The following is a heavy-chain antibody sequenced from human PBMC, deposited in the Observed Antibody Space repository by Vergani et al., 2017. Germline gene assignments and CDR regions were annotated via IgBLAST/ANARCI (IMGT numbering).Heavy chain of an antibody. CDR2: ISGSGGST. CDR1: GFTFSSYA. Sequence: EVQLLESGGGLVQPGGSLRLSCAASGFTFSSYAMSWVRQAPGKGLEWVSAISGSGGSTYYADSVKGRFTISRDNSNNTLYLQMNSLRAEDTAVYYCAKDLDFWSGYYEGGFDYWGQGTLVTVSS. D-gene: IGHD3-3*01. CDR3: AKDLDFWSGYYEGGFDY. V-gene: IGHV3-23*01. J-gene: IGHJ4*02.